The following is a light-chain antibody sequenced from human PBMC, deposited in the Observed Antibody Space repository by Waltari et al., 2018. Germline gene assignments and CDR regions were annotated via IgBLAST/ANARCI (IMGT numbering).Light chain of an antibody. J-gene: IGLJ3*02. CDR2: YKSDSDK. V-gene: IGLV5-45*03. CDR1: SGLNVDTYR. Sequence: QAVLTQPSSLSASPGASASLTCTLRSGLNVDTYRIYWYQQKPGSPPQFLLKYKSDSDKQQGSGVPSRFSGSKDASANAGILLISGLQSEDEADYYCLIWHSSAWVFGGGTKLTVL. CDR3: LIWHSSAWV.